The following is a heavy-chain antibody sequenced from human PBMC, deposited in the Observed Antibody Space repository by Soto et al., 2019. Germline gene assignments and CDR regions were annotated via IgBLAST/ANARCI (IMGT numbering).Heavy chain of an antibody. J-gene: IGHJ6*02. CDR2: INPSGGGT. V-gene: IGHV1-46*01. CDR1: GYTFTSSY. Sequence: QVQLVQSGAEVKKPGASVKVSCKASGYTFTSSYIHWVRQAPGQGPEWMGIINPSGGGTSYAQKVQGRVTMTRDTSTRTVYMELNSLRSEDTAVYYCARGSGASGLDVCGQGTTVTVSS. D-gene: IGHD2-15*01. CDR3: ARGSGASGLDV.